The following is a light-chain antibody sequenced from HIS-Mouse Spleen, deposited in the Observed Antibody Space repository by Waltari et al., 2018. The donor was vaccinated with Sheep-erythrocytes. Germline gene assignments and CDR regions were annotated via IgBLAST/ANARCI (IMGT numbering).Light chain of an antibody. Sequence: QPALTQPASVSGSPGQSITISCTGTSSDVGCYNLVSWYQQHPGKAPKLMIYEGSKRPSGVSNRFSGSKSGNTASLTISGLQAEDEADYYCCSYAGSSTPWVFGGGTKLTVL. CDR3: CSYAGSSTPWV. CDR1: SSDVGCYNL. J-gene: IGLJ3*02. CDR2: EGS. V-gene: IGLV2-23*01.